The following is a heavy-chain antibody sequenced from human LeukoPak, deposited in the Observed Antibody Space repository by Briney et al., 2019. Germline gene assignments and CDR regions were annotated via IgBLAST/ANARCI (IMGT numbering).Heavy chain of an antibody. CDR2: FDPEDGET. Sequence: GASVKVSCKVSGYTLTELSMHWVRQAPGKGLEWMGGFDPEDGETIFAQKFQGRVTMTRDMSTSTVYMELSSLRSEDTAVYYCARSIAARRSYYYYMDVWGKGTTVTVSS. CDR1: GYTLTELS. CDR3: ARSIAARRSYYYYMDV. V-gene: IGHV1-24*01. D-gene: IGHD6-6*01. J-gene: IGHJ6*03.